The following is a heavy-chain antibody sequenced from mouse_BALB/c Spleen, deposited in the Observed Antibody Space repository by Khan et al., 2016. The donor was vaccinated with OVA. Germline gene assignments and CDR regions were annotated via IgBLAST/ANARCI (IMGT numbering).Heavy chain of an antibody. Sequence: QVQLVQSGPELKKPGETVKISCKASGYTFTNYGMNWVKQAPGKGLKWMGWINTYTGEPTYADDFKGRFAFSLDTSASTAYLQINNLKNEDTATSFCARVGYNGTMDYWGQGTSVTVSS. V-gene: IGHV9-3-1*01. J-gene: IGHJ4*01. CDR2: INTYTGEP. D-gene: IGHD2-14*01. CDR1: GYTFTNYG. CDR3: ARVGYNGTMDY.